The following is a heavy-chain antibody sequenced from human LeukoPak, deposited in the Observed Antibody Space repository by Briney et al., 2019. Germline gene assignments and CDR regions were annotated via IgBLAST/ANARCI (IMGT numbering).Heavy chain of an antibody. CDR3: ARDNSVEDTAWWFDP. CDR2: INPSGGST. V-gene: IGHV1-46*01. J-gene: IGHJ5*02. CDR1: GYTFTSYY. D-gene: IGHD4-23*01. Sequence: ASVKVSCKASGYTFTSYYMHWVRQAPGQGLEWMGIINPSGGSTSYAQKFQGRVTMTRDMSTSTDYMELSSLRSEDTAVYYCARDNSVEDTAWWFDPWGQGALVTVSS.